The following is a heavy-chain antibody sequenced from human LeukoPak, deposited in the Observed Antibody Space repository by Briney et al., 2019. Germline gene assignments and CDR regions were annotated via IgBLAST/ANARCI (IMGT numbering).Heavy chain of an antibody. CDR1: GGSISSYY. CDR3: ARDLEWLEY. Sequence: PSETLSLTCTVSGGSISSYYWSWLRQPPGKGLEWIGYIYYSGSTSYNPSLKSRVTISVDTSKNQFSLTLSSVTAANTAVYYCARDLEWLEYWGQGTLVTVSS. D-gene: IGHD6-19*01. CDR2: IYYSGST. J-gene: IGHJ4*02. V-gene: IGHV4-59*01.